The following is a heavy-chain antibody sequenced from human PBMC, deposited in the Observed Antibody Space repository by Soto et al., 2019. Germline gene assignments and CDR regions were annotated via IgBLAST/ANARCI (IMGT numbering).Heavy chain of an antibody. D-gene: IGHD3-9*01. CDR3: TTGIYYDLLTGYHDVAY. CDR2: IKSETDGGTA. J-gene: IGHJ4*02. CDR1: GFNLSHPW. Sequence: EVQLVQSGGGLVKPGGSLRLSCAASGFNLSHPWMTWVRQAAGKGLEWVGRIKSETDGGTADYAAPVKGRITISRDDSKNTVYRQMNSLKTEDTAVYYCTTGIYYDLLTGYHDVAYWGQGTRVTVSS. V-gene: IGHV3-15*01.